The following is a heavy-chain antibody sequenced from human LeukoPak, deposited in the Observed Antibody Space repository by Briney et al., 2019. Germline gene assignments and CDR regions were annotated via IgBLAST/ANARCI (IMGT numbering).Heavy chain of an antibody. CDR2: IYYRGST. D-gene: IGHD5-18*01. CDR3: ARRGDTAMDPFDY. Sequence: SETLSLTCTVSGGSISSYYWSWIRQTPGKGLEWIGYIYYRGSTNYNPSLKSRVTISVDTSKNQFSLKLSSVTAADTAVYYCARRGDTAMDPFDYWGQGTLVTVSS. J-gene: IGHJ4*02. V-gene: IGHV4-59*08. CDR1: GGSISSYY.